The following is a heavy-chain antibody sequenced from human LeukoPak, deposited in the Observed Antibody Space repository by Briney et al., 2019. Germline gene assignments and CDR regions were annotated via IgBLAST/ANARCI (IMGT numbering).Heavy chain of an antibody. J-gene: IGHJ4*02. D-gene: IGHD3-10*01. CDR2: ISWNSGSI. CDR3: ATFTGNFDY. V-gene: IGHV3-9*01. Sequence: PGGSLRLSCAASGFTFDDYAMHWVRQAPGKGLEWVSGISWNSGSIGYADSVKGRFTISRDNAKNSLYLQMNSLRAEDTALYYCATFTGNFDYWGQGTLVTVSS. CDR1: GFTFDDYA.